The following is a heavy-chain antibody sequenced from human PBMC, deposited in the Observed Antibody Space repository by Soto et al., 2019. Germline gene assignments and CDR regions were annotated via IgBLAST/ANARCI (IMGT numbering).Heavy chain of an antibody. V-gene: IGHV5-51*01. J-gene: IGHJ6*02. CDR1: GYSFTSYW. D-gene: IGHD2-2*01. CDR3: ARSRVVPAATYYYYYYGMDV. Sequence: GESLKISCKGSGYSFTSYWIGWVRQMPGKGLEWMGIIYPGDSDTRYSPSFQGQVTISADKSISTAYLQWSSLKASDTAMYYCARSRVVPAATYYYYYYGMDVWGQGTTVTVSS. CDR2: IYPGDSDT.